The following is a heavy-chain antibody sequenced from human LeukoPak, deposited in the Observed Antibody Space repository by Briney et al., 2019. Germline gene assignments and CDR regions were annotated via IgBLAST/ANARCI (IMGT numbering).Heavy chain of an antibody. CDR2: MNPNSGNT. CDR3: ARGSPSGSGSYMGFGAFDI. CDR1: GYTFTSYD. Sequence: ASVKVSCKASGYTFTSYDINWVRQATGQGLEWMGWMNPNSGNTGYAQKFQGRVTMTRDASISTAYMELSSLRSEDTAVYYCARGSPSGSGSYMGFGAFDIWGQGTMVTVSS. V-gene: IGHV1-8*01. J-gene: IGHJ3*02. D-gene: IGHD3-10*01.